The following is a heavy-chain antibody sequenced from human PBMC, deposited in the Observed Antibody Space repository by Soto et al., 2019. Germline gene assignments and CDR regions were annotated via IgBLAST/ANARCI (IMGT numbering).Heavy chain of an antibody. D-gene: IGHD3-22*01. Sequence: PGGSLRLSCAASGFTVSSNYMSWVRQAPGKGLEWVSFIHSGGGTYYADSVKGRFTISRDNSKNTLYLQMNSLRAEDTAVYYCAKNPGYYYDSTGYHFDYWGQGTLVTSPQ. J-gene: IGHJ4*02. V-gene: IGHV3-53*01. CDR3: AKNPGYYYDSTGYHFDY. CDR2: IHSGGGT. CDR1: GFTVSSNY.